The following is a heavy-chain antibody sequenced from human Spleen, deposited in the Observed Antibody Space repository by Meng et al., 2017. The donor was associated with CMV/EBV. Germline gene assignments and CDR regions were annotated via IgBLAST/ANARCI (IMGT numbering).Heavy chain of an antibody. D-gene: IGHD6-6*01. Sequence: GESLKISCAASGFTFTTYAMSWVRQAPGKGLEWVSTISGTGGSTYHADSVKGRFTISRDTSKNTLYLQMNSLRAEDTAVYYCAKEFLPRGCYSSSVDYWGQGTLVTVSS. CDR3: AKEFLPRGCYSSSVDY. V-gene: IGHV3-23*01. J-gene: IGHJ4*02. CDR2: ISGTGGST. CDR1: GFTFTTYA.